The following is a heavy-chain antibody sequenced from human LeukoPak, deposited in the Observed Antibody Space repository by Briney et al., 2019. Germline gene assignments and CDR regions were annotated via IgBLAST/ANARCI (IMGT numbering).Heavy chain of an antibody. D-gene: IGHD2-2*01. CDR2: INPSVGST. CDR1: GYTFTSYY. V-gene: IGHV1-46*01. CDR3: ARDECSSTSCTDV. Sequence: GASVKVSCKASGYTFTSYYMHWVRQAPGQGLEWMGIINPSVGSTDYAQKFQGRVTMTRDTSTNTVYMELSSLRSEDTAVYYCARDECSSTSCTDVWGKGTTVTVSS. J-gene: IGHJ6*04.